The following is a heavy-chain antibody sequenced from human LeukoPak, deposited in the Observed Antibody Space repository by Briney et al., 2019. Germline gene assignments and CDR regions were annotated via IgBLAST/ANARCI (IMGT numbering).Heavy chain of an antibody. CDR3: ARDGSSWYFDY. CDR2: INTNTRNL. J-gene: IGHJ4*02. CDR1: VYTFTSYA. V-gene: IGHV7-4-1*02. D-gene: IGHD6-13*01. Sequence: ASLKVSCKASVYTFTSYAMNWVRQAPGQGLEWMGWINTNTRNLTCGQGFTGRFVFTLDTSVSTAYLQISSLKAEDTAAYYCARDGSSWYFDYWGQGTLVTVSS.